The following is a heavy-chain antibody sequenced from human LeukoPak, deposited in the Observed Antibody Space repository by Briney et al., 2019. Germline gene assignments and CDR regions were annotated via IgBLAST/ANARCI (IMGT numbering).Heavy chain of an antibody. CDR1: GFIFDDYG. CDR2: INWNGGRT. V-gene: IGHV3-20*04. Sequence: PGGSLRLSCAASGFIFDDYGMSWVRQAPGKGLEWVSGINWNGGRTGYADSVKGRFTISRDNAKNSLYLQMNSLRAEDTAVYYCARTPELSLYRVPYYYYYMDVWGKGTTVTVSS. D-gene: IGHD3-10*01. CDR3: ARTPELSLYRVPYYYYYMDV. J-gene: IGHJ6*03.